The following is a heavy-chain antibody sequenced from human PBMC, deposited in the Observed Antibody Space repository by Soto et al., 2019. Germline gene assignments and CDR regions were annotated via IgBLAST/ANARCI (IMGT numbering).Heavy chain of an antibody. CDR2: IYYSGST. CDR3: ARVGGATNDY. CDR1: GGSISSYY. V-gene: IGHV4-59*01. D-gene: IGHD1-26*01. J-gene: IGHJ4*02. Sequence: LTCTVSGGSISSYYWSWIRQPPGKGLEWIGYIYYSGSTNYNPSLKSRVTISVDTSKNQFSLKLSSVTAADTAVYYCARVGGATNDYWGQGTLVTVSS.